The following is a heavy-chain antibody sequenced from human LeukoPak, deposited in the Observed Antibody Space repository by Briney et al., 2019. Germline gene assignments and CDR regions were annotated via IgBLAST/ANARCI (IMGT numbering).Heavy chain of an antibody. J-gene: IGHJ4*02. Sequence: HPGGSLRLSCAASGFTVSSNYMSWVRQAPGKGLEWVSVIYSGGSTYYADSVKGRFTISRDNSKNTLYLQMNSLRAEDTAVYYCARGLRSGTLPSRDYWGQGTLVTVSS. CDR1: GFTVSSNY. V-gene: IGHV3-66*01. CDR3: ARGLRSGTLPSRDY. CDR2: IYSGGST. D-gene: IGHD3-3*01.